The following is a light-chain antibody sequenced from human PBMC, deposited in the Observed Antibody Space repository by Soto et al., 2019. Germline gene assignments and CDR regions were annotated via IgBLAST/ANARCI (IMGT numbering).Light chain of an antibody. CDR2: GAS. Sequence: EIVLTHSPCTLSLSPVERATLSCGASQSVSSSYLAWYQQKPGQAPRLLIYGASSRATGIPDRFSGSGSGTDFTLTISRLEPEDFAVYYCQQYGSSPRTFGQGTKVDIK. CDR3: QQYGSSPRT. CDR1: QSVSSSY. V-gene: IGKV3-20*01. J-gene: IGKJ1*01.